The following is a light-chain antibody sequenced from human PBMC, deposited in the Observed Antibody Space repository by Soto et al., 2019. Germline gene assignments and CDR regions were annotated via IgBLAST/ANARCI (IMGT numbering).Light chain of an antibody. CDR3: FSFTTDWTHV. V-gene: IGLV2-14*01. Sequence: HSVLTQPASVSGPPGQSITVSCTGSDSDIGAYNYVSWFQQYPGKAPKLIISEVSNRPSGVSNRSSGSKSGTAASLTISGLQTEDEADYFCFSFTTDWTHVFGTGPKVTVL. J-gene: IGLJ1*01. CDR1: DSDIGAYNY. CDR2: EVS.